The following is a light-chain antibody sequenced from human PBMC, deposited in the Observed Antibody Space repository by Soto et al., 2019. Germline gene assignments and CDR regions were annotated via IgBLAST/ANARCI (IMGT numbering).Light chain of an antibody. J-gene: IGLJ2*01. Sequence: QSALTQPPSASGSLGQSVTISCTGTSSDVGGYNYVSWYQQHPGKAPKLMIYEVSKRPSGVPERFSGSKSGNTASLTVSGLQAEDEAVYYCSSYAGSNNFVVFGGGTKVTVL. CDR3: SSYAGSNNFVV. CDR1: SSDVGGYNY. CDR2: EVS. V-gene: IGLV2-8*01.